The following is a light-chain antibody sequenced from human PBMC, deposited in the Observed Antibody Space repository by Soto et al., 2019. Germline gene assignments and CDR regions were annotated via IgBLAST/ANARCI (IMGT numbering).Light chain of an antibody. CDR2: WAS. V-gene: IGKV4-1*01. CDR1: QNVLYSSNNKHY. Sequence: DIVMTQSPDSLAVSLGERATINCKSSQNVLYSSNNKHYLAWYQQQPGQPPKLLIYWASTRESGVPDRFSGSGSGTDVTLTSSSLQAEDVAVYYCQQDYTTPLPFGGGTKVEIK. J-gene: IGKJ4*01. CDR3: QQDYTTPLP.